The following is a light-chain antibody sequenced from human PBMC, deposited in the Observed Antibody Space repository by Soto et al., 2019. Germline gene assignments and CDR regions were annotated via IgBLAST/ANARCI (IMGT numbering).Light chain of an antibody. J-gene: IGLJ1*01. Sequence: QSALAQPASVSGSTGQSITISCTGTSSDIGGYYYVSWYQHHPGKAPKLLIYQVTNRPSRVSNRFSGSKSGNTASLTISGLQADDEADYYCTSYSSSDIFYVFGNGTKVTVL. CDR3: TSYSSSDIFYV. CDR2: QVT. V-gene: IGLV2-14*01. CDR1: SSDIGGYYY.